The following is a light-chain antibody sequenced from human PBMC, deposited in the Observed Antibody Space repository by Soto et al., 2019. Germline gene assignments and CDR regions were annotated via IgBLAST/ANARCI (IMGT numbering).Light chain of an antibody. CDR2: SAY. J-gene: IGKJ3*01. CDR1: RSISRY. Sequence: DIQMTQSPSSLSASVGDRVTVTCRAGRSISRYLNWYQQRPGKAPNLLIYSAYSLQTGVPSRFSGSGSGTDFTLTITNLQPEDFATYYCQQSYNGPFTFGPGTKVDL. CDR3: QQSYNGPFT. V-gene: IGKV1-39*01.